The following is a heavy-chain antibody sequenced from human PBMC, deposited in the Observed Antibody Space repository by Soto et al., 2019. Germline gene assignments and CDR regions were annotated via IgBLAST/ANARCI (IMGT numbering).Heavy chain of an antibody. V-gene: IGHV3-33*01. D-gene: IGHD2-21*02. CDR1: GFTSSSYG. Sequence: QVQLVESGGGVVQPGRSLRLSCAASGFTSSSYGMHWVRQAPGKGLEWVAVIWYDGSNKYYADSVKGRFTISRDNSKNTLYLQMNSLRAEDAAVYYCARDFCGGDCHEWAEYFQHWGQGTLVTVSS. J-gene: IGHJ1*01. CDR3: ARDFCGGDCHEWAEYFQH. CDR2: IWYDGSNK.